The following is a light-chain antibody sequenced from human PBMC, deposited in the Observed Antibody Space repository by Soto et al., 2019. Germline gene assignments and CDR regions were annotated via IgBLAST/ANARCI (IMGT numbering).Light chain of an antibody. CDR1: HGIGNY. CDR2: GGS. CDR3: QQYNSLPPT. J-gene: IGKJ1*01. Sequence: DIQMTQSPSTLSASVGDRVTITCRASHGIGNYLAWYQKKPGKAPKSLIYGGSTLQSGVPSRFSGSGFETDFTLTISSLQHEDFATYYCQQYNSLPPTFGKGTTVEIK. V-gene: IGKV1-16*01.